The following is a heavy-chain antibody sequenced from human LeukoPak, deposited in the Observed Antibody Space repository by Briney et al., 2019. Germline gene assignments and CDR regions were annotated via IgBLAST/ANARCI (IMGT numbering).Heavy chain of an antibody. J-gene: IGHJ4*02. CDR2: ISYDGSNK. D-gene: IGHD2-2*01. Sequence: GGSLRLSCAAFGFTFSSYGMHWVRQAPGKGLEWVAVISYDGSNKYYADSVKGRFTISRDNSKNTLYLQMNSLRAEDTAVYYCAKGRTVVVPASSEFDYWGQGTLVTVSS. CDR1: GFTFSSYG. V-gene: IGHV3-30*18. CDR3: AKGRTVVVPASSEFDY.